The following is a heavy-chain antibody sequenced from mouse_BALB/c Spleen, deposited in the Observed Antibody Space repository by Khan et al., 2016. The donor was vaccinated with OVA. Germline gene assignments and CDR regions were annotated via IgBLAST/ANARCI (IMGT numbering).Heavy chain of an antibody. D-gene: IGHD1-2*01. CDR2: IYPYNDDT. J-gene: IGHJ4*01. CDR1: GYTFTDYV. CDR3: ARSATAYYTVDH. Sequence: VQLQQSGPELVQPGASVKMSCKASGYTFTDYVMHWVMQKPGQGLEWIGYIYPYNDDTESTERFRVKATLTLDKSSTTAYMELNSLTSADSAVYYCARSATAYYTVDHWGQGTSVTVSS. V-gene: IGHV1S136*01.